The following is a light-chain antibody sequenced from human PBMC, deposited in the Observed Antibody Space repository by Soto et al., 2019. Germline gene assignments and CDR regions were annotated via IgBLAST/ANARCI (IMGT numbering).Light chain of an antibody. CDR2: AAS. Sequence: DIQMTQSPSTLPASVGDRVTITCRASQGISTYLAWYQQKPGKVPKLLIYAASTLQSGVPSRFSGSGSGTDFTLTISSLQPEDVATYYCQKYSSAPFACGQGTRLDI. V-gene: IGKV1-27*01. CDR3: QKYSSAPFA. J-gene: IGKJ5*01. CDR1: QGISTY.